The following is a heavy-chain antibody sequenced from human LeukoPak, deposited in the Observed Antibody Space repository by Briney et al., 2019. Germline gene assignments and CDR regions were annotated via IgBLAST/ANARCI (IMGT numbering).Heavy chain of an antibody. CDR1: GFTVSSNY. J-gene: IGHJ6*02. CDR2: ITGSGGNT. CDR3: AKAASSSWPSYYYGMDV. D-gene: IGHD6-13*01. V-gene: IGHV3-23*01. Sequence: GGSLRLSCAASGFTVSSNYMSWVRQAPGKGLEWVSVITGSGGNTYYTDSVKGRFTISKDNSKNTVYLQMSSLRVDDTAVYYCAKAASSSWPSYYYGMDVWGQGTTVTVSS.